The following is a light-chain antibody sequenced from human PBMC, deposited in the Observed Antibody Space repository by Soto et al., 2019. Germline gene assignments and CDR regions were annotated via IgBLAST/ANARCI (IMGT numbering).Light chain of an antibody. Sequence: DIQMTQSPSTLSASVGDRVTITCRASQSISVWLAWYQQKAGKAPNLLIYKASRLESGVPSRFSGSGSGTEFTLTISGLQPGDSAIYYCQQYNCYSPTFGQGAKVDIK. CDR2: KAS. V-gene: IGKV1-5*03. CDR3: QQYNCYSPT. CDR1: QSISVW. J-gene: IGKJ1*01.